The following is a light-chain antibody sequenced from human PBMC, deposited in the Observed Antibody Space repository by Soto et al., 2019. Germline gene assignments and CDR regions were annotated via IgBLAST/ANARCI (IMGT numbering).Light chain of an antibody. V-gene: IGKV3-20*01. J-gene: IGKJ1*01. CDR1: QSVSSSH. CDR2: SAS. CDR3: QQHGVSPLT. Sequence: EIVLTQSPGTLSLFPGEVATLTCRASQSVSSSHLAWVQQKPGQAPKLLIYSASSRAPGIPDRVSGRASGTDVTLTISRLEPEDSATDYCQQHGVSPLTFGHGTKVDI.